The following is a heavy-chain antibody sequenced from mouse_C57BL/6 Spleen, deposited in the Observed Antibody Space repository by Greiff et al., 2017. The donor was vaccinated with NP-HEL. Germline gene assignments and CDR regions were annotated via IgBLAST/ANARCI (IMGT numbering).Heavy chain of an antibody. CDR3: ARYYGSSWNAMDY. V-gene: IGHV1-55*01. CDR1: GYTFTSYW. CDR2: IYPGSGST. J-gene: IGHJ4*01. D-gene: IGHD1-1*01. Sequence: VKLQQPGAELVKPGASVKMSCKASGYTFTSYWITWVKQRPGQGLEWIGDIYPGSGSTNYNEKFKSKATLTVDTSSSTAYMQLSSLTSEDSAVYYCARYYGSSWNAMDYWGQGTSVTVSS.